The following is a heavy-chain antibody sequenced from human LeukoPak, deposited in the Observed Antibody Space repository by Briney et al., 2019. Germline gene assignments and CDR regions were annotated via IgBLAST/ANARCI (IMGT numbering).Heavy chain of an antibody. CDR3: AKGNRRSDYGDYVSFDY. Sequence: GGSLRLSCAASGFTFSSYGMHWVRQAPGKGLEWVSAISGSGGSTYYADSVKGRFTISRDNSKNTLYLQMNSLRAEDTAVYYCAKGNRRSDYGDYVSFDYWGQGTLVTVSS. CDR1: GFTFSSYG. J-gene: IGHJ4*02. CDR2: ISGSGGST. D-gene: IGHD4-17*01. V-gene: IGHV3-23*01.